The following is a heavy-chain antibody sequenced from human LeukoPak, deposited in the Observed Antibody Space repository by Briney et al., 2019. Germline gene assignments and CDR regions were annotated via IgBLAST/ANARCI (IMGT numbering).Heavy chain of an antibody. CDR3: AGHHPRNTVDF. J-gene: IGHJ4*02. D-gene: IGHD2-8*02. CDR2: ISDIGSI. V-gene: IGHV4-59*08. Sequence: SETLSLTCTVSGGSISSYYWSWIRQPPGKGLEWIAYISDIGSINYNPSLKSRVTISLDTSKNQFSLKLSSVAAADTAVYYCAGHHPRNTVDFWGQGTLVTVSS. CDR1: GGSISSYY.